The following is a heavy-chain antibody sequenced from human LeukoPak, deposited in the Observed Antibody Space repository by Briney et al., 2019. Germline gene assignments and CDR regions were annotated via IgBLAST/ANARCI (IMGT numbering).Heavy chain of an antibody. CDR3: AKDQRGSSYYYYYGMDV. Sequence: GGSLRLSCAASGFTFDDYAMHWVRQAPGKGLEWVSGISWNNGSIGYADSVKGRFTISRDNAKNSLYLQMNSLRAEDTALYYCAKDQRGSSYYYYYGMDVWGQGTTVTVSS. J-gene: IGHJ6*02. CDR2: ISWNNGSI. D-gene: IGHD6-6*01. V-gene: IGHV3-9*01. CDR1: GFTFDDYA.